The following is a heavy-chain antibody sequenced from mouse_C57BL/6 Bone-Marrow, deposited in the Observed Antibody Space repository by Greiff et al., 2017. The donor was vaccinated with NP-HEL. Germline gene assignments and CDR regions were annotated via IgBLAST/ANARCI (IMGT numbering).Heavy chain of an antibody. V-gene: IGHV1-19*01. CDR2: INPYNGGT. D-gene: IGHD1-1*01. Sequence: EVQLQQSGPVLVKPGASVKMSCKASGYTFTDYYMNWVKQSHGKSLEWIGVINPYNGGTSYNQKFKGKATLTVDKSSSTAYMELNSLTSEDSAVYYCARPVSTTEVPSMDYWGQGTSVTVSS. J-gene: IGHJ4*01. CDR1: GYTFTDYY. CDR3: ARPVSTTEVPSMDY.